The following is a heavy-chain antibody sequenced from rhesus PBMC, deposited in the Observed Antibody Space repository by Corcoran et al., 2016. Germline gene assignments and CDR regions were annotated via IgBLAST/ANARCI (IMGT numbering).Heavy chain of an antibody. Sequence: QVTLKESGPALVKPTQTLTLTCTFSGFSLSTSGMGVGWIRQPPGKALEWLASIYWDDEKSYSTSLKSRLTISKDTSKNQVVLTMTNMDPVDTATYYCARGSAGYWGQGVLVTVSS. CDR1: GFSLSTSGMG. CDR2: IYWDDEK. J-gene: IGHJ4*01. CDR3: ARGSAGY. V-gene: IGHV2S1*01.